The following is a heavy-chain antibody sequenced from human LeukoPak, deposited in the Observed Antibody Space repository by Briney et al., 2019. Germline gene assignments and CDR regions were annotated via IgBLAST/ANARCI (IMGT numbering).Heavy chain of an antibody. J-gene: IGHJ4*02. V-gene: IGHV1-2*02. CDR3: ARRGYSGYVLGY. D-gene: IGHD5-12*01. CDR1: GYPFSDYY. CDR2: INPKSGGR. Sequence: GASVKVSCKTSGYPFSDYYVHWIRQAPGQGLEWMGWINPKSGGRNYAQKFQGRVTMTRDTSISTAYMELSRLRSDDTAVYYCARRGYSGYVLGYWGQGTLVTVSS.